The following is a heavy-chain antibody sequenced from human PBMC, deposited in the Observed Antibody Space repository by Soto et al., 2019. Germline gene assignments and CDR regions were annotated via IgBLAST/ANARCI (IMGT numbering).Heavy chain of an antibody. V-gene: IGHV1-69*01. Sequence: QVQLVQSGAEVKKPGSSVKVSCKASGGTFSNFAISWVRQAPGQGLEWMGGFIPIFGTLNYAQRFQGRLTISADESTSTPYTELSRLRSEDTAVYYFARFEQLVLHWGQGTRVTVSS. CDR1: GGTFSNFA. J-gene: IGHJ1*01. CDR2: FIPIFGTL. D-gene: IGHD6-13*01. CDR3: ARFEQLVLH.